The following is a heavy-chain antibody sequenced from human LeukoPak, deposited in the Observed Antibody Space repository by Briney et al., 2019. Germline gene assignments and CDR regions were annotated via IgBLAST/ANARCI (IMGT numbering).Heavy chain of an antibody. CDR3: AKDDAWGRYQD. Sequence: GGSLRLSCAASGFTFSSYSMNWVRQAPGKGLEWVSGIRGNGVTTYYADSVKGRFTISRDNSKNTLYLQMSSLGAEDTAVYFCAKDDAWGRYQDWGQGTLVTVSS. J-gene: IGHJ1*01. V-gene: IGHV3-23*01. D-gene: IGHD3-16*01. CDR1: GFTFSSYS. CDR2: IRGNGVTT.